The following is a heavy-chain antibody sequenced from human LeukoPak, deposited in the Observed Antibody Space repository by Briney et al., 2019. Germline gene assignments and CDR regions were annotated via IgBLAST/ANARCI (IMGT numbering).Heavy chain of an antibody. V-gene: IGHV1-18*01. J-gene: IGHJ6*03. CDR3: ARVVIEGYYYYYMDV. D-gene: IGHD1-26*01. CDR2: ISAYNGNT. Sequence: ASVKVSCKASGYTFTSYGISWVRQAPGQGLEWMGWISAYNGNTNYAQKLQGRVTMTTDTSTSTAYMELRSLRSDDTAVYYCARVVIEGYYYYYMDVWGKGTTVTVSS. CDR1: GYTFTSYG.